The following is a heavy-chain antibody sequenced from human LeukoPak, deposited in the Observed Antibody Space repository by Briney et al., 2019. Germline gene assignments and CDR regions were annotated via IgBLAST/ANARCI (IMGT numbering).Heavy chain of an antibody. J-gene: IGHJ3*02. V-gene: IGHV3-11*01. CDR3: ARDEYYYGSGADI. CDR1: GFTFSDYQ. Sequence: PGGSLRLSCAASGFTFSDYQMNWIRQAPGKGLEWVSYISSSGGTIPYADSVKGRFTISRDNAKNSLYLQMNSLRAEDTAVYYCARDEYYYGSGADIWGQGTMVTVSS. CDR2: ISSSGGTI. D-gene: IGHD3-10*01.